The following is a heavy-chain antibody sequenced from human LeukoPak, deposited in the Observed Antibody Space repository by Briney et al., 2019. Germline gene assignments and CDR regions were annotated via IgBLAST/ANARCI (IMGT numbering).Heavy chain of an antibody. CDR2: IIPIFGTA. CDR3: ANSGILPYYFDY. V-gene: IGHV1-69*05. J-gene: IGHJ4*02. CDR1: GGTFSSYA. D-gene: IGHD1-26*01. Sequence: SVKVSCKASGGTFSSYAMSWVRQAPGQGLEWMGRIIPIFGTANYAQKFQGRVTITTDESTSTAYMELSSLRSEDTAVYYCANSGILPYYFDYWGQGTLVTVSS.